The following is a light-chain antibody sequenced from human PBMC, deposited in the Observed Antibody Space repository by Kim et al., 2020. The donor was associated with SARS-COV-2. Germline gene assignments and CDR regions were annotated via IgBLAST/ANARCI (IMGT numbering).Light chain of an antibody. CDR2: YDS. Sequence: SYELTKPPSVSVAPGKTARITCGGDDLGSKSVHWYQQKPGQAPVLVIFYDSDRPSGIPERLSGSHSGNTATLTISRVEAGDEADYYCEVWDTGSDHWVFGGGTQLTVL. CDR3: EVWDTGSDHWV. J-gene: IGLJ3*02. V-gene: IGLV3-21*04. CDR1: DLGSKS.